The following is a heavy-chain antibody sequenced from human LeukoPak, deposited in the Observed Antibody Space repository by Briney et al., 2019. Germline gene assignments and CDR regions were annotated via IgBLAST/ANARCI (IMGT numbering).Heavy chain of an antibody. V-gene: IGHV4-38-2*01. D-gene: IGHD3-10*01. CDR3: AGWFGELLSLFTY. CDR2: IYHRGVT. Sequence: SETPCLTRARSGYSITSGYYWGWTWQPPGKGLEWIGIIYHRGVTYYNPSLKSRVTISVDTSKNQISLKLSSVTAADTAVYYCAGWFGELLSLFTYWGHGTLVTVSS. CDR1: GYSITSGYY. J-gene: IGHJ4*01.